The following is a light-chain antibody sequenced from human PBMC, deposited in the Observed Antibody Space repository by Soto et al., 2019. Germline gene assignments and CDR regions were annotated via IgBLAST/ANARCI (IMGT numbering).Light chain of an antibody. J-gene: IGKJ3*01. V-gene: IGKV3-15*01. Sequence: EIVMTQSPATLSVSPGERATLSCGASQSVSSNLAWYQQKPGQAPRLVIYGASTRATGIPARFSGSGSETEFTLTISSLQSEDFAVYYCQQYNNWPPFTFGPGTKVDLK. CDR1: QSVSSN. CDR3: QQYNNWPPFT. CDR2: GAS.